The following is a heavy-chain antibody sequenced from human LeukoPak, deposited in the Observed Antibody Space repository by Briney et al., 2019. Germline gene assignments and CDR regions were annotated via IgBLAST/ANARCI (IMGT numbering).Heavy chain of an antibody. CDR3: ARPDYGLLGTIRSRGFDY. V-gene: IGHV1-69*05. J-gene: IGHJ4*02. CDR2: IIPIFGTA. Sequence: SVEVSCKASGGTFSSYAISWVRQAPGQGLEWMGGIIPIFGTANYAQKFQGRVTITTDESTSTAYMELSSLRSEDTAVYYCARPDYGLLGTIRSRGFDYWGQGTLVTVSS. CDR1: GGTFSSYA. D-gene: IGHD7-27*01.